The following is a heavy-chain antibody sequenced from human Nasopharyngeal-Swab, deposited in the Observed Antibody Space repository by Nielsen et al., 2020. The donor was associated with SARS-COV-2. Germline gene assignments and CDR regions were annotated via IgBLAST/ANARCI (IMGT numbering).Heavy chain of an antibody. D-gene: IGHD3-22*01. CDR1: GFTFSDYY. CDR2: ISSSGSTI. CDR3: ASSYYDSSGYYPDY. Sequence: GESLQISCAASGFTFSDYYMSWIRQAPGKGLEWVSYISSSGSTIYYADSVKGRFTISRDNAKNSLYLQRNSRRAEDTAVYYCASSYYDSSGYYPDYWGQGTLVTVSS. J-gene: IGHJ4*02. V-gene: IGHV3-11*01.